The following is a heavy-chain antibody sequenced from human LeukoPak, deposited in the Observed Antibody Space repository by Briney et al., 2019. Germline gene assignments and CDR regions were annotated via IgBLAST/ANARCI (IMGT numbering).Heavy chain of an antibody. CDR1: GFTFSNYW. J-gene: IGHJ6*02. V-gene: IGHV3-30*18. Sequence: GGSLRLSCAASGFTFSNYWMHWVRQAPGKGLEWVAVISYDGSNKYYADSVKGRFTISRDNSKNTLYLQMNSLRAEDTAVYYCAKELYPYYYYYGMDVRGQGTTVTVSS. CDR2: ISYDGSNK. D-gene: IGHD2-2*02. CDR3: AKELYPYYYYYGMDV.